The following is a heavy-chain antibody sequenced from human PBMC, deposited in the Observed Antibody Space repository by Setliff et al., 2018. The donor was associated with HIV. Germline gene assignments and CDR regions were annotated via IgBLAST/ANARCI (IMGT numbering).Heavy chain of an antibody. J-gene: IGHJ4*02. V-gene: IGHV4-34*01. CDR3: ARGVRDNSGWSSYYFDY. Sequence: SETLSLTCAVYGGSFSGYYWSWIRQPPGKGLEWIGEVTHSGRTNYNPSLESRVTTSVDTSKKQFSLRLTSVTAVDTAVYYCARGVRDNSGWSSYYFDYWGQGTLVTVSS. D-gene: IGHD6-19*01. CDR1: GGSFSGYY. CDR2: VTHSGRT.